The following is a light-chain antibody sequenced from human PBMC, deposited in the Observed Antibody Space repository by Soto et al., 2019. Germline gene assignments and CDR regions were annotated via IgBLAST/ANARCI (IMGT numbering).Light chain of an antibody. V-gene: IGLV1-47*02. CDR3: SSWDGSLSGYV. Sequence: SVLTHPPSASGTPGQGVTISCSGSSSNIGSNYVYWYQQLPGTAPKLLIYNNNQRPSGVPDRFSASKSGTSASLAIRGLRSDDEADYYCSSWDGSLSGYVFGAGTKVTVL. CDR2: NNN. CDR1: SSNIGSNY. J-gene: IGLJ1*01.